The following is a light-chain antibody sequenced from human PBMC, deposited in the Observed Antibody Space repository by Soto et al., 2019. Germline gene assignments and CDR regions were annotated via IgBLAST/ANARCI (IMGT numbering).Light chain of an antibody. CDR1: TSNIGSNT. Sequence: QAVVTQSPSASGTPGQRVTISCSGSTSNIGSNTVNWYQQFPGTAPKLLTHSNNQRPSGVPDRFSGSKSGTSASLAISGLQSEDEADYYCAAWDDSLNGWVFGGGTQLTVL. V-gene: IGLV1-44*01. CDR2: SNN. J-gene: IGLJ3*02. CDR3: AAWDDSLNGWV.